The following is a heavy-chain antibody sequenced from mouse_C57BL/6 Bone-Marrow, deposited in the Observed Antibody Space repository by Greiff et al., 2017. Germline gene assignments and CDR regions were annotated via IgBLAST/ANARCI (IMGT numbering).Heavy chain of an antibody. CDR1: GYTFTDYE. CDR3: TSFNYYGSSSDY. J-gene: IGHJ2*01. CDR2: IDPETGGT. Sequence: QVHVKQSGAELVRPGASVTLSCKASGYTFTDYEMHWVKQTPVHGLEWIGAIDPETGGTAYNQKFKGKAILTADKSSSTAYMELRGLTSEDSAVYYCTSFNYYGSSSDYWGQGTTLTVSS. V-gene: IGHV1-15*01. D-gene: IGHD1-1*01.